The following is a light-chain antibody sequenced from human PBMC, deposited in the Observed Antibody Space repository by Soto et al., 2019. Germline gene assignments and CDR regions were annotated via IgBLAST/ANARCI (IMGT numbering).Light chain of an antibody. Sequence: QSALTQPASVSGSPGQSITISGTGTSSDVGGYDYVSWYQHHPGKAPTLMIYDVSNRPSGVSNRFSGSKSGNTASLTISGLQADDEADYYCSSYTSSSLYVFGTGTKLTVL. CDR3: SSYTSSSLYV. V-gene: IGLV2-14*03. CDR2: DVS. J-gene: IGLJ1*01. CDR1: SSDVGGYDY.